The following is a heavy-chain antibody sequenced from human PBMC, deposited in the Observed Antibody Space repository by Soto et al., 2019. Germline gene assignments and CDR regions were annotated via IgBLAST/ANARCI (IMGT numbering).Heavy chain of an antibody. CDR3: ARRGSGSYYDY. J-gene: IGHJ4*02. D-gene: IGHD1-26*01. CDR1: GFTFSSYA. CDR2: ISGSGGST. V-gene: IGHV3-23*01. Sequence: EVQLLESGGGLVQPGGSLRLSCAASGFTFSSYAMRWVGQAPVKGLEWVTAISGSGGSTYYADSVKGRFTISRDNSKNTVYLQMNSLRAEDTAVYYCARRGSGSYYDYWGQGTLVTVSS.